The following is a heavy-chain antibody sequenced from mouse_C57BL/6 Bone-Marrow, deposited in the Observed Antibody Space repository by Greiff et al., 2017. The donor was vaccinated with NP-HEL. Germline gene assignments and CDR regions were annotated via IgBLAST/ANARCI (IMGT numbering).Heavy chain of an antibody. CDR1: GYTFTSYW. Sequence: VQLQQPGAELVRPGSSVKLSCKASGYTFTSYWMHWVKQRPIQGLEWIGNIDPSDSETHYNQKFKDKATLPVDKSSSTAYMQLSSLTSEDSAVYYCARPSITTVVDWYFDVWGTGTTVTVSS. J-gene: IGHJ1*03. V-gene: IGHV1-52*01. CDR3: ARPSITTVVDWYFDV. CDR2: IDPSDSET. D-gene: IGHD1-1*01.